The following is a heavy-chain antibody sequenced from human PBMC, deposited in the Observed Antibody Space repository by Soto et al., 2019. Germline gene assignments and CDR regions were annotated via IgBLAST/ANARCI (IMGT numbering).Heavy chain of an antibody. J-gene: IGHJ6*03. Sequence: GGSLRLSCAASGFTFSDYYMSWIRQAPGKGLEWVSYISSSGSTIYYADSGKGRFTISRDNAKNSLYLQMNSLRAEDTAVYYCARDRGEQYCSGGSCYSHYYYYMDVWGKGTTVTVSS. V-gene: IGHV3-11*01. CDR2: ISSSGSTI. D-gene: IGHD2-15*01. CDR3: ARDRGEQYCSGGSCYSHYYYYMDV. CDR1: GFTFSDYY.